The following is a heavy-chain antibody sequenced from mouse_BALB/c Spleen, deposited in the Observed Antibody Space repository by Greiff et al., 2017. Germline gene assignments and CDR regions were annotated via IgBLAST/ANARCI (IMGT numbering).Heavy chain of an antibody. D-gene: IGHD1-1*01. J-gene: IGHJ2*01. CDR3: TRGFHYYYWD. V-gene: IGHV1-5*01. Sequence: VQLQQSGTVLARPGASVKMSCKASGYTFTSYWMHWVEQRPGQGLEWIGAIYPGNSDTSYNQKFKGKAKLTAFTSTSTAYMELSSLTNEDSAVYYCTRGFHYYYWDWGQGTTLTVSS. CDR2: IYPGNSDT. CDR1: GYTFTSYW.